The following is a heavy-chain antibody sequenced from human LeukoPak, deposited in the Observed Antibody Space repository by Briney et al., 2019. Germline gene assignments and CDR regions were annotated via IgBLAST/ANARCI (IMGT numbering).Heavy chain of an antibody. CDR2: IGSSGSPI. J-gene: IGHJ4*02. D-gene: IGHD1-26*01. Sequence: PGRSLRLSCAASGFTFSSYEMNWVRQAPGKGLEWVSYIGSSGSPIYYADSVKGRFTISRDNARNSLFLQMNSLRAEDTAVYYCAREQVAATLDYWGQGTLITVSS. V-gene: IGHV3-48*03. CDR3: AREQVAATLDY. CDR1: GFTFSSYE.